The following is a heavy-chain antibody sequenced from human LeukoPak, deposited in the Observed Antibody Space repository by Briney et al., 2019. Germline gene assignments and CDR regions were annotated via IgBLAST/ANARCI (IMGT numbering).Heavy chain of an antibody. Sequence: PGGSLRLSCAASGFTFSSYSMNWARQAPGKGLEWVSYISSSSSTIYYADSVKGRFTIYNAKNSLYLQMNSLRAEDTAIYYCARARTSIYGDYFDYWGQGILVTVSS. J-gene: IGHJ4*02. V-gene: IGHV3-48*04. CDR3: ARARTSIYGDYFDY. D-gene: IGHD4-17*01. CDR1: GFTFSSYS. CDR2: ISSSSSTI.